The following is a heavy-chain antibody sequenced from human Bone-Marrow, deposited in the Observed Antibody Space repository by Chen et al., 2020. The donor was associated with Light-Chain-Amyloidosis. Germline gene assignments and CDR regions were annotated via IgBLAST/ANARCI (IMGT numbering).Heavy chain of an antibody. V-gene: IGHV1-8*01. CDR2: MNPNSGNT. CDR1: VYTFTSYD. CDR3: ARGSYGSGSYYHYYYYGMDV. Sequence: QVQLVQSGAEVKKPGASVKVSCKASVYTFTSYDINWVRQATGQGLEWMGWMNPNSGNTGYAQKFQGRVTMTRNTSISTAYMELSSLRSEDTAVYYCARGSYGSGSYYHYYYYGMDVWGQGTTVTVSS. J-gene: IGHJ6*02. D-gene: IGHD3-10*01.